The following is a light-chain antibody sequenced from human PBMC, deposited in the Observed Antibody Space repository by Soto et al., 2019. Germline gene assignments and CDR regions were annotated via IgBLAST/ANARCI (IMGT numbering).Light chain of an antibody. Sequence: QSVLTQPPSASGTPGQRVTISCSGSSSNIGSNTVNWYQQLPGTAPKLLIYSNNQRPSGVPDRFSGSKSGTSASLAISGLQSEDEDDYYCAAWDDSLNGPLFGGGTQLTVL. V-gene: IGLV1-44*01. J-gene: IGLJ2*01. CDR2: SNN. CDR3: AAWDDSLNGPL. CDR1: SSNIGSNT.